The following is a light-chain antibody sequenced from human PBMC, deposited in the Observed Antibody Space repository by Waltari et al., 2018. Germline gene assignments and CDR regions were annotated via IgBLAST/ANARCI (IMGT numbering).Light chain of an antibody. V-gene: IGLV2-14*01. J-gene: IGLJ3*02. CDR2: EVT. CDR3: SSYTSGTTVV. CDR1: SSDVGRYNF. Sequence: QSALTQPASVSGSPGQSITIPCTGTSSDVGRYNFVSWYQQHPGKAPKLLIYEVTNRPSGVSNRFSGSKSGNTASLTISGLQAEDEADYYCSSYTSGTTVVFGGGTKLTVL.